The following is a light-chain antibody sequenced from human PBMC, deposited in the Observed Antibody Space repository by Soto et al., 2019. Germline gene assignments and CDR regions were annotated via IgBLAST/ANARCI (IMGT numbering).Light chain of an antibody. J-gene: IGLJ1*01. CDR3: GSWDSSLSAYV. CDR2: GVT. Sequence: QSVLTQPASVSGSPGQSVTISCTGTSSDVGGYNYVSWYQQLPGEAPKLIIYGVTDRPSGVSNRFSGSKSGNTASLTVSGLQAEDEGDYYCGSWDSSLSAYVFGTGTKVTVL. V-gene: IGLV2-14*01. CDR1: SSDVGGYNY.